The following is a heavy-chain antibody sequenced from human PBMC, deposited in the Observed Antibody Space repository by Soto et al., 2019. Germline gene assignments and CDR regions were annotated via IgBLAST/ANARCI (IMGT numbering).Heavy chain of an antibody. D-gene: IGHD2-15*01. V-gene: IGHV1-69*04. CDR2: IIPILGIA. J-gene: IGHJ3*02. Sequence: SVKVSCKASGGTFSSYTISWVRQAPGQGLEWMGRIIPILGIANYAQKFQGRVTITADKSTSTAYMELSSLRSEDTAVYYCARDWGVGYCSGGSCPGGYAFDIWGQGTMVTVSS. CDR1: GGTFSSYT. CDR3: ARDWGVGYCSGGSCPGGYAFDI.